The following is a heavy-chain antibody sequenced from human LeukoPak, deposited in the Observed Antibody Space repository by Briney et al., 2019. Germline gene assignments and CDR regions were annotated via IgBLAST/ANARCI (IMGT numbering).Heavy chain of an antibody. CDR3: ATGPSMVRGAFDY. V-gene: IGHV1-24*01. CDR2: FDPEDGET. Sequence: ASVKVSCKVSGYTLTELSMHWVRQAPGKGLEWIGGFDPEDGETIYAQKFQGRVTMTEDTSTDTAYMELSSLRSEDTAVYYCATGPSMVRGAFDYWGQGTLVTVSS. J-gene: IGHJ4*02. CDR1: GYTLTELS. D-gene: IGHD3-10*01.